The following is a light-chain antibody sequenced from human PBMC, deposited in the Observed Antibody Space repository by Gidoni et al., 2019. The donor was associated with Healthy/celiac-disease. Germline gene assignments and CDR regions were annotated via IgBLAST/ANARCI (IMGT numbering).Light chain of an antibody. CDR2: KAS. J-gene: IGKJ1*01. Sequence: DTQMTQSPSTLSASVGDRVTITCRASQSISSCVAWYQQNPGKAPKLLIYKASSLESEVPARYSGSGSGTEFALTISSLQPDDFATYYCQQYNSYSTWTFGQXTKVEIK. CDR3: QQYNSYSTWT. CDR1: QSISSC. V-gene: IGKV1-5*03.